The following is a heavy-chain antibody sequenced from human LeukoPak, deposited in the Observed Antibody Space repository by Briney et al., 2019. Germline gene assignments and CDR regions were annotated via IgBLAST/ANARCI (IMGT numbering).Heavy chain of an antibody. CDR3: ARHLVTAVVFGKYYYAGMDV. D-gene: IGHD5-18*01. V-gene: IGHV3-66*04. Sequence: GGSLRLSCAASGITFFNLAMVWVRQAPGKGLEGVSVIYSGGSTFYAESVKGRFTISRDNSKNTLYLQMNSLRAEDTAVYYCARHLVTAVVFGKYYYAGMDVWGQGATGTLSS. J-gene: IGHJ6*01. CDR1: GITFFNLA. CDR2: IYSGGST.